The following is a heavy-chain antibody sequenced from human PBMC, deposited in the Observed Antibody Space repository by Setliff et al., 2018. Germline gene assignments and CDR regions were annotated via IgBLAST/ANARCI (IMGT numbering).Heavy chain of an antibody. CDR1: GESFSNNY. J-gene: IGHJ5*02. V-gene: IGHV4-34*01. CDR3: ARDNTILGATDH. Sequence: SETLSLTCSVYGESFSNNYWSWIRQPPGKGLEWIGESNHSGNTTNHPSLKSRLTMSVDTSKNQFSLKLTSVTAADTAVYFCARDNTILGATDHWGQGTLVTVSS. CDR2: SNHSGNT. D-gene: IGHD1-26*01.